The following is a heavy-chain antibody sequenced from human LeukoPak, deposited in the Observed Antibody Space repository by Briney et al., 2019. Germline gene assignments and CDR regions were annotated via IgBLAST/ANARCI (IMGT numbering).Heavy chain of an antibody. V-gene: IGHV4-59*01. CDR2: IYYSGRT. J-gene: IGHJ4*02. CDR3: ARDGYNSYFDY. Sequence: PSETLSLTCTVSGGSISSYYWSWIRQPPGKGLEWIGYIYYSGRTNYNPSLKSRVTISVDTSKNQFSMKLSSVTAADTAVYYCARDGYNSYFDYWGQGTLVTVSS. CDR1: GGSISSYY. D-gene: IGHD5-18*01.